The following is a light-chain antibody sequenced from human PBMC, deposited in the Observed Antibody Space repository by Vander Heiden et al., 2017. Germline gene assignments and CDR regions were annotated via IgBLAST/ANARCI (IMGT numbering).Light chain of an antibody. CDR1: QDISNY. Sequence: LPVAPSPVCSSAPVGDRVTITCQASQDISNYLNWYQQKPGKAPKLLIYDATQLEPGVPARISGSGSGANVTNAIRNKKPEDIATNYCRQYDKHPAHFGQGTRLEIK. CDR3: RQYDKHPAH. J-gene: IGKJ5*01. CDR2: DAT. V-gene: IGKV1-33*01.